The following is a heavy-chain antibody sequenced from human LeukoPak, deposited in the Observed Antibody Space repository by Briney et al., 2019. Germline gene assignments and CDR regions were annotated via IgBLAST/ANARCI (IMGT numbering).Heavy chain of an antibody. CDR1: GFTFDDYA. CDR2: ISWNSGSI. CDR3: AKELSAPVAGPFGS. V-gene: IGHV3-9*01. J-gene: IGHJ5*01. Sequence: GRSLRLSCAASGFTFDDYAMHWVRQAPGKGLEWVSGISWNSGSIGYADSVKGRFTISRDNAKNSLYLQMNSLRAEDTALYYCAKELSAPVAGPFGSWGQGTLVTVSS. D-gene: IGHD6-19*01.